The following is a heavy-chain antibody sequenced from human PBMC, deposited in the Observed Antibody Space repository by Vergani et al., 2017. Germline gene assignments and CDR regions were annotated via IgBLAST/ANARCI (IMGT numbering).Heavy chain of an antibody. V-gene: IGHV4-34*01. CDR2: INHSGST. Sequence: QVQLQQWGAGLLKPSETLSLTCAVYGGSFSGYYWSWIRQPPGKGLEWIGEINHSGSTNYNPSLKSRVTISVDTSTNQFSLKLSSVTAADTAVYYCARGGCGIPVYYYDSSREGFDPWGQGTLVTVSS. CDR3: ARGGCGIPVYYYDSSREGFDP. CDR1: GGSFSGYY. J-gene: IGHJ5*02. D-gene: IGHD3-22*01.